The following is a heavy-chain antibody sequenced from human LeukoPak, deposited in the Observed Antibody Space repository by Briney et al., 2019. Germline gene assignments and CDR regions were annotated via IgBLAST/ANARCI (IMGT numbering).Heavy chain of an antibody. D-gene: IGHD3-10*01. Sequence: SQTLSLTCTVSGGSISSGDYYWSWIRQPPGKGLEWIGYIYYNGSTNYNPSLKSRVTISVDTSKKQFSLKLNSVTAADTAVYYCARDLYASGNYRSYWYFDLWGRGTLVTVSS. V-gene: IGHV4-30-4*01. CDR3: ARDLYASGNYRSYWYFDL. J-gene: IGHJ2*01. CDR1: GGSISSGDYY. CDR2: IYYNGST.